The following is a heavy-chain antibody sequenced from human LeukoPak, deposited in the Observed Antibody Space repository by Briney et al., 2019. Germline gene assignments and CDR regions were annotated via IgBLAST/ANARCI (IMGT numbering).Heavy chain of an antibody. J-gene: IGHJ5*02. CDR2: INPSGGST. D-gene: IGHD3-9*01. CDR1: GYTFTSYY. CDR3: ARSPPGALRYFDWLLNWFDP. V-gene: IGHV1-46*01. Sequence: ASVKVSCKASGYTFTSYYMHWVRQAPGQGLEWMGIINPSGGSTSYAQKFQGRVTMTRDTSTSTVYMELSSLRSEDTAVYYCARSPPGALRYFDWLLNWFDPWGQGTLVTVSS.